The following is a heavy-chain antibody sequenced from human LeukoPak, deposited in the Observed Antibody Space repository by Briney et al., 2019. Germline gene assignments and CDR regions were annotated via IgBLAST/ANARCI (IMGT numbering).Heavy chain of an antibody. D-gene: IGHD6-13*01. Sequence: PSETLSLTCAVYGGSFSGYYWSWIRQPPGKGLEWIGEINHSGSTNYNPSLKSRVTISVDTSKNQFSLKLSSVTAADTAVYYCASGVAAPALGWGQGTLVTVSS. V-gene: IGHV4-34*01. CDR3: ASGVAAPALG. CDR1: GGSFSGYY. J-gene: IGHJ4*02. CDR2: INHSGST.